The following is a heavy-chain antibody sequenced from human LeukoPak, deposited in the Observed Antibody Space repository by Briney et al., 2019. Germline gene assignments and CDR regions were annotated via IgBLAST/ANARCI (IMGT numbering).Heavy chain of an antibody. D-gene: IGHD3-22*01. CDR1: GFTFDDYA. CDR3: ARDEGLFYYDSSGYYHPRVAFDI. CDR2: ISWNSGSI. V-gene: IGHV3-9*01. J-gene: IGHJ3*02. Sequence: GGSLRLSCAASGFTFDDYAMHWVRQAPGKGLEWVSGISWNSGSIGYADSVKGRFTISRDNARNSLYLQMNSLRAEDTAVYYCARDEGLFYYDSSGYYHPRVAFDIWGQGTMVTVSS.